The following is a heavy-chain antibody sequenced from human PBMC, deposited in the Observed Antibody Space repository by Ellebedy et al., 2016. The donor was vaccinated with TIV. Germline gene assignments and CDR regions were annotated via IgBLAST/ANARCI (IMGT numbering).Heavy chain of an antibody. CDR1: GFSLSTSGVG. Sequence: SGPTLVKPTQTLTLTCTFSGFSLSTSGVGVGWIRQPPGKALEWLALIYWNDDKRYSPSLKSRLTITKDTSKNQVVLTMTNMDPVDTATYYCAHSPIVATKFLVYFDYWGQGTLVTVSS. D-gene: IGHD5-12*01. CDR3: AHSPIVATKFLVYFDY. J-gene: IGHJ4*02. CDR2: IYWNDDK. V-gene: IGHV2-5*01.